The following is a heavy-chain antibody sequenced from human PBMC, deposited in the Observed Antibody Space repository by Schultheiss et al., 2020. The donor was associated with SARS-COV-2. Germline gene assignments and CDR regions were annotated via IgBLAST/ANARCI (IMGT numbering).Heavy chain of an antibody. CDR3: ARLMIQWVDY. Sequence: SQTLSLTCAVYGGSFSGYYWSWIRQPPGKGLEWIGEINHSGSTNYNPSLQSRLTMSVDTSKNQFSLKLTSVTAADTAVYFCARLMIQWVDYWGQGTLVTVSS. D-gene: IGHD5-12*01. J-gene: IGHJ4*02. CDR1: GGSFSGYY. CDR2: INHSGST. V-gene: IGHV4-34*01.